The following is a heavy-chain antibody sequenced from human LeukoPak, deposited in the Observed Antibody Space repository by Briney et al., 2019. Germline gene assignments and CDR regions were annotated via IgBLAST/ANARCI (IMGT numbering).Heavy chain of an antibody. J-gene: IGHJ4*02. Sequence: PSETLSLTCTVSGGSISGYYWSWIRQPPGKGLEWVGYISYSGSTNYNPSLKSRVTISVDTSKNQFSLKLSSVTAADTAIYYCARTGRTGDWGQGILVTVSS. CDR3: ARTGRTGD. D-gene: IGHD4-17*01. CDR2: ISYSGST. CDR1: GGSISGYY. V-gene: IGHV4-59*01.